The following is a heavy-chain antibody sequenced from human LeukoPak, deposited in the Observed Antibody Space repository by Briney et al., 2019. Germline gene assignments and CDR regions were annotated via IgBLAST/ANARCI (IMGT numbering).Heavy chain of an antibody. Sequence: GESLKISCKGSGYSFTNYWIGWVRQMPGKGLEWMGIIYPVDSDTRYNPSFQGQVTISADKSISTAYLQWSSLKASDTAMYYCARQGLNWGENWFDPWGQGTLVTVSS. CDR3: ARQGLNWGENWFDP. CDR2: IYPVDSDT. J-gene: IGHJ5*02. V-gene: IGHV5-51*01. CDR1: GYSFTNYW. D-gene: IGHD3-16*01.